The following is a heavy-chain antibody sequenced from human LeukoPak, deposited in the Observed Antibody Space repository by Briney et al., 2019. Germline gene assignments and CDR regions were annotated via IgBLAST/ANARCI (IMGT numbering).Heavy chain of an antibody. CDR2: MNPNSGNT. CDR3: ARGPRASSSSWQNYFDY. J-gene: IGHJ4*02. D-gene: IGHD6-13*01. Sequence: GASVKVSCKASGYTFTSYDINWVRQATGQGLEWMGWMNPNSGNTGYAQKFQGRVTMTRNTSISTAYMELSSLRSEDTAVYYCARGPRASSSSWQNYFDYWGQGTLVTVSS. CDR1: GYTFTSYD. V-gene: IGHV1-8*01.